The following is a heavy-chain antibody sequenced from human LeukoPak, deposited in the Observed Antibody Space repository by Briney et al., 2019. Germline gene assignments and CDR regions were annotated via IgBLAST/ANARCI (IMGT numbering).Heavy chain of an antibody. CDR1: GFTFSRYT. CDR2: ISYDGTNK. V-gene: IGHV3-30-3*01. Sequence: QPGRSLRLSWAASGFTFSRYTMHWVRQAPGKGLEWVAVISYDGTNKFYADSVKGRFTISRDDSKNTLYLQMNSLRDEDTAVYYCARDDRNGLDPWGQGTLVSVSS. D-gene: IGHD1-14*01. CDR3: ARDDRNGLDP. J-gene: IGHJ5*02.